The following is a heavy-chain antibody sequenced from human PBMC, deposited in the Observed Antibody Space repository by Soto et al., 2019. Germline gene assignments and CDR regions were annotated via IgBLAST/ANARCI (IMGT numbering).Heavy chain of an antibody. CDR1: GGSVSSVSYY. J-gene: IGHJ3*02. D-gene: IGHD3-22*01. V-gene: IGHV4-61*01. CDR3: ACEFYYDNSGYNYVHAFDI. Sequence: QVQLQESGPGLVKPSETLSLTCTVSGGSVSSVSYYWSWIRQPPGKGLEWIGHIYFSGNTNFNPYLKSRVTISIDTSKNQFSLKLSSVTAAATAVYLCACEFYYDNSGYNYVHAFDIWGQGTMVTVSS. CDR2: IYFSGNT.